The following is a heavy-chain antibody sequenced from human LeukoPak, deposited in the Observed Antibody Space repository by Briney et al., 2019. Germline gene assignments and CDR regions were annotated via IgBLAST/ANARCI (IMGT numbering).Heavy chain of an antibody. CDR3: AREEIAGTYFDY. D-gene: IGHD6-13*01. Sequence: PGRSLRLSYAASGFTFSSYAMHWVRQAPGKGLEWVAVISYDGSNKYYADSVKGRFTISRDNSKNTLYLQINSLRAEDTAVYYCAREEIAGTYFDYWGQGTLVTVSS. V-gene: IGHV3-30*04. CDR1: GFTFSSYA. J-gene: IGHJ4*02. CDR2: ISYDGSNK.